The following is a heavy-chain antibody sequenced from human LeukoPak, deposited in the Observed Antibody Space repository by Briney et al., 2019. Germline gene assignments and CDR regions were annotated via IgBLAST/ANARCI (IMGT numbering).Heavy chain of an antibody. V-gene: IGHV1-69*05. D-gene: IGHD6-13*01. CDR2: IIPTLDAP. CDR3: ARGSSSSWYV. Sequence: SVKVSCKASGGTFRNYGITWVRQAPGQGLEWMGGIIPTLDAPNYAHEFQGRVTITTDASKDTAYMELSSLRSEDTAVCYCARGSSSSWYVWGQGTLVTVSS. J-gene: IGHJ4*02. CDR1: GGTFRNYG.